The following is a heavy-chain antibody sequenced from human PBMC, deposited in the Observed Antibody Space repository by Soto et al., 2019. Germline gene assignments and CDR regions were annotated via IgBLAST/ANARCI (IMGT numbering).Heavy chain of an antibody. CDR1: GFTFSSYG. J-gene: IGHJ2*01. Sequence: QVQLVESGGGVVQPGRSLRLSCAASGFTFSSYGMHWVRQAPGKGLEWVAVIWYDGSNKYYADSVKGRFTISRDNSKNTVHLQMNSLRAEDTAVYYCARVPGYSSGWYWYLDLWGRGTLVTVSS. CDR2: IWYDGSNK. CDR3: ARVPGYSSGWYWYLDL. D-gene: IGHD6-19*01. V-gene: IGHV3-33*01.